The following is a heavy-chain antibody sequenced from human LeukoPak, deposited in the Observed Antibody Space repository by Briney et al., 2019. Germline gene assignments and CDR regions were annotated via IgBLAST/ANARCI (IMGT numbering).Heavy chain of an antibody. J-gene: IGHJ6*02. CDR1: GFSFNNYA. CDR2: IIGSSGST. V-gene: IGHV3-23*01. CDR3: ASDRPPERFGERYHYYGLDV. Sequence: PGGSLRLSCVASGFSFNNYAMNWVRQAPGKGLEWVSLIIGSSGSTFYADSVKGRFTISRDNSNNTAFLQMNSLRADDTAVYYCASDRPPERFGERYHYYGLDVWGLGTTVTVSS. D-gene: IGHD3-10*01.